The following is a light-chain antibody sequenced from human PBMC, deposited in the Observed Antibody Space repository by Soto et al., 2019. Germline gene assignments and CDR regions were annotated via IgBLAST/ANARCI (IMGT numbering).Light chain of an antibody. J-gene: IGKJ1*01. V-gene: IGKV1-5*01. Sequence: DIQMTQSPSTLSASVGDRVTITFRASQSISSCLAWYQHKPGKAPKLLIYDASNLDSGVPSRFSGSGSGTEFSLTISNLQPDDCATYYCQQYENYWTFDQGTKVDI. CDR2: DAS. CDR1: QSISSC. CDR3: QQYENYWT.